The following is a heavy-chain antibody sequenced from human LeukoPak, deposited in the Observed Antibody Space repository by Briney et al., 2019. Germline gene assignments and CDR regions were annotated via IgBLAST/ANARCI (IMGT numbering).Heavy chain of an antibody. V-gene: IGHV3-30*02. CDR1: GFTFSNYG. CDR2: IRYGGTET. Sequence: GGSLRLSCAASGFTFSNYGMHWVRQAPGKGLEWMSFIRYGGTETYYADSVKGRFTISRDNSKNTLYLQMNSLRAEDTAVYYCANMVRGVGDYWGQGTLVTVSS. D-gene: IGHD3-10*01. CDR3: ANMVRGVGDY. J-gene: IGHJ4*02.